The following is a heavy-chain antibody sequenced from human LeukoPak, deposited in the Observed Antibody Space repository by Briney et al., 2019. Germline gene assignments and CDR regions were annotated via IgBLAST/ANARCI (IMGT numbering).Heavy chain of an antibody. Sequence: GASVKVSCKASGYTFIDYYIHWVRQALGQGLEWMGRISPKSGGTNYAQRFQGRVTMTRDTSVTTAYMELSSLRSDDAAVYYCARAHVSNWGFDSWGQGTLVTVSS. V-gene: IGHV1-2*06. CDR1: GYTFIDYY. CDR3: ARAHVSNWGFDS. D-gene: IGHD7-27*01. CDR2: ISPKSGGT. J-gene: IGHJ4*02.